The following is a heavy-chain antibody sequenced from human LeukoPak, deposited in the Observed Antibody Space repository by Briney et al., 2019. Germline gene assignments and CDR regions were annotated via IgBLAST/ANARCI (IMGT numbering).Heavy chain of an antibody. V-gene: IGHV4-30-2*01. D-gene: IGHD3-10*01. CDR2: LYHGGST. J-gene: IGHJ4*02. CDR1: GGSIYSAGYS. CDR3: ARVKGDYYGSGTYPLDY. Sequence: PSQTLSLTCEVSGGSIYSAGYSWSWIRQPPGKGLEWIGYLYHGGSTYHNPSLKSRVTISEDGSKNQFSLRLTSVTAADAAVYYCARVKGDYYGSGTYPLDYWGQGALVTVSS.